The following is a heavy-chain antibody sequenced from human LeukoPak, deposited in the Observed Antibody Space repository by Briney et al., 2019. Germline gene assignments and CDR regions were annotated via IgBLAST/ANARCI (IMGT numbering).Heavy chain of an antibody. J-gene: IGHJ4*02. D-gene: IGHD4-17*01. CDR1: GGSLSGYY. CDR2: INHSGST. CDR3: ARDISAVTTGDY. Sequence: SESLSLTCVVYGGSLSGYYWSWIRQSPGKGLEWIGEINHSGSTTYNPSLKSRVTISVDTSKNQFSLKRSSVTAADTAVYYCARDISAVTTGDYWGQGTLVTVSS. V-gene: IGHV4-34*01.